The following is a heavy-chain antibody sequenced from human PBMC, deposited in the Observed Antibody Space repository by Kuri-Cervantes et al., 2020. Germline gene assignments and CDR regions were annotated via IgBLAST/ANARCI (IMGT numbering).Heavy chain of an antibody. Sequence: GGSLRLSCAASGFTFSSYSMNWVRQAPGKGLEWISYISYSGNTIHYADSVKGRFTISRDSAKNSLFLQMNSLRDEDTAVYYCARDRTDGDSSGYQRFDYWGRGTLVPSPQ. CDR3: ARDRTDGDSSGYQRFDY. V-gene: IGHV3-48*02. CDR2: ISYSGNTI. J-gene: IGHJ4*02. CDR1: GFTFSSYS. D-gene: IGHD3-22*01.